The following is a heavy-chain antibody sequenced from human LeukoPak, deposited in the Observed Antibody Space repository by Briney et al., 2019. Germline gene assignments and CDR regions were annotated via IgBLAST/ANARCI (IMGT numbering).Heavy chain of an antibody. Sequence: SETLSLTCTVPGDSISSYYWSWIRQPAGKGLEWIGRVYVTGSTNLNPALQSRVTMSVDTSKNQFSLKLTSVTAADTAVYYCARDRQWLVDHWGQGTLVTVSS. CDR3: ARDRQWLVDH. CDR1: GDSISSYY. V-gene: IGHV4-4*07. J-gene: IGHJ5*02. CDR2: VYVTGST. D-gene: IGHD6-19*01.